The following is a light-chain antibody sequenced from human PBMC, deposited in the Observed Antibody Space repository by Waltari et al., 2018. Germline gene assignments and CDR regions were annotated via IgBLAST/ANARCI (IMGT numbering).Light chain of an antibody. V-gene: IGKV4-1*01. CDR1: QTILYNSNNKNY. CDR2: WAS. CDR3: QQYYSTPYT. J-gene: IGKJ2*01. Sequence: DIVMTQSPDSLAVSLGERATINCKSSQTILYNSNNKNYLAWYQQKQGQPPKLLIYWASTRESVVPDRFSGSGSGTDFTLTVSSLQAEDVAVYYCQQYYSTPYTFGQGTKLEI.